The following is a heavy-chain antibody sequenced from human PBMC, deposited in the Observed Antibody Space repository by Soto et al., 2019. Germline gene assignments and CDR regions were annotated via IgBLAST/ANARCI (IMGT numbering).Heavy chain of an antibody. Sequence: QLQLVQSGAEVKKPGSSVKVSCKASGGTFSAYAISWVRQAPGQGLEWMGGILPLSGTTNYTQRFQGRVTISADKSTGTAYMELSSLRSEDTAVYYCARANPTKYYDYVWGDYRRGGMDVWGQGTTVTVSS. D-gene: IGHD3-16*02. V-gene: IGHV1-69*06. CDR2: ILPLSGTT. J-gene: IGHJ6*02. CDR3: ARANPTKYYDYVWGDYRRGGMDV. CDR1: GGTFSAYA.